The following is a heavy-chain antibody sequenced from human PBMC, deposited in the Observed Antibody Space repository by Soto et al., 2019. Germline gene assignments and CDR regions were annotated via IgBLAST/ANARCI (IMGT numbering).Heavy chain of an antibody. CDR3: ARVAYYYDSSGYFY. J-gene: IGHJ4*02. CDR2: ISPSSSSI. Sequence: HPGGSMRLSCAASVFTFSSYSMHWVRQAPGKGLEWVSYISPSSSSIYYADSVKGRFTISRDNAKNSLYLQMNSLRAEDTAVYYCARVAYYYDSSGYFYWGQGTLVTVSS. V-gene: IGHV3-48*01. CDR1: VFTFSSYS. D-gene: IGHD3-22*01.